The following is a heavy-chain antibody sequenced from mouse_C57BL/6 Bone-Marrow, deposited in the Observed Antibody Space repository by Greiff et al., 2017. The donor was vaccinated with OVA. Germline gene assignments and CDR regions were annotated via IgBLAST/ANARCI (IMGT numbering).Heavy chain of an antibody. V-gene: IGHV10-3*01. CDR2: IRSKSSNYAT. D-gene: IGHD2-4*01. J-gene: IGHJ1*03. CDR3: VREDCDYDGERYFDV. Sequence: EVQLVESGGGLVQPQGSLKLSCAASGFTFNTYAMHWVRQAPGKGLEWVARIRSKSSNYATYYADSVKDRFTISRDDSQSMLYLQMNNLKTEDTAMYYGVREDCDYDGERYFDVWGTGTTVTVSS. CDR1: GFTFNTYA.